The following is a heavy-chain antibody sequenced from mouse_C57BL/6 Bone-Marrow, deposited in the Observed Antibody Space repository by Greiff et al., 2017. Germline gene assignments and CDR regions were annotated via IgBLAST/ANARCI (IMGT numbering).Heavy chain of an antibody. CDR2: ISSGSSTI. D-gene: IGHD1-1*01. J-gene: IGHJ2*01. V-gene: IGHV5-17*01. CDR1: GFTFSDYG. Sequence: VQLKESGGGLVKPGGSLKLSCAASGFTFSDYGMHWVRQAPEKGLEWVAYISSGSSTIYYADTVKGRFTISRDNAKNTLFLQMTSLRSEDTAMYYCARESSDYFDYWGQGTTLTVSS. CDR3: ARESSDYFDY.